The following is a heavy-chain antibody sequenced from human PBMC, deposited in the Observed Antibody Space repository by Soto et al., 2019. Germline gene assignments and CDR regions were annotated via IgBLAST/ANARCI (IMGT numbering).Heavy chain of an antibody. Sequence: GASVKVSCKASGYTFTSYGISWVRQAPGQGLEWMGWISAYNGNTNYAQKLQGRVTMTTDTSTSTAYMELRSLRSDDTAVYYCARDGDSSGYYYEDAFDIWGQGTMVTVSS. V-gene: IGHV1-18*04. D-gene: IGHD3-22*01. CDR1: GYTFTSYG. CDR2: ISAYNGNT. J-gene: IGHJ3*02. CDR3: ARDGDSSGYYYEDAFDI.